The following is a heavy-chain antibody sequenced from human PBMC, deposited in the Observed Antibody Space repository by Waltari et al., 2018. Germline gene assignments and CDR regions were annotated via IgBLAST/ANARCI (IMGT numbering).Heavy chain of an antibody. Sequence: QVQLVESGGGVVQPGRSLRLSCAASGFTFSSYGMQLVRQAPGKGLEWVAGRWEYGSNKDYADSVKGRFTISRDNSKNTLYLQMNSLRAEDTAVYYCAKSLSSTDDAFDIWGQGTMVTVTS. CDR1: GFTFSSYG. CDR2: RWEYGSNK. CDR3: AKSLSSTDDAFDI. V-gene: IGHV3-33*06. D-gene: IGHD2-2*01. J-gene: IGHJ3*02.